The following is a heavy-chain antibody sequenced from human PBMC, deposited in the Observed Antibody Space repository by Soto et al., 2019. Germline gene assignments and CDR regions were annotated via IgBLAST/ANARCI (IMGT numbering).Heavy chain of an antibody. Sequence: QVQLVQSGAEVKKPGASVKVSCKASGYTFASYAISWMRHAPGQGLEWMGWISAYNGNTNYAQKLQGRVTMTTDTSTSTAYIELRDLRSDDTALYYCARDPPPPEYWGQGTLVTVSS. V-gene: IGHV1-18*01. D-gene: IGHD2-2*01. J-gene: IGHJ4*02. CDR3: ARDPPPPEY. CDR1: GYTFASYA. CDR2: ISAYNGNT.